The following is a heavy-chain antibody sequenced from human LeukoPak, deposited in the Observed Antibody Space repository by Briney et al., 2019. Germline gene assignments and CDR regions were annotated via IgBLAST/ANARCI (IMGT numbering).Heavy chain of an antibody. D-gene: IGHD3-10*01. V-gene: IGHV3-7*02. Sequence: GGSQRLSCAASGFTFSRYCMSWVRQAPGKGLEWVANIKEDGTVKYYVESVKGRFTISRDNAKNSLYLQMNSLRAEDTAVYYCAASITMFDYWGQGTLVTVSS. CDR1: GFTFSRYC. CDR3: AASITMFDY. J-gene: IGHJ4*02. CDR2: IKEDGTVK.